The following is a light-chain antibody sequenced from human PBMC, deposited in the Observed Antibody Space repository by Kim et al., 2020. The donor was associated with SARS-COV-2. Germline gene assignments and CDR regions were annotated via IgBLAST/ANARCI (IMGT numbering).Light chain of an antibody. V-gene: IGLV3-21*04. CDR2: YDS. J-gene: IGLJ2*01. CDR3: QVWDSYSDHVV. CDR1: NIGSKS. Sequence: SYELTQPPSVSVAPGKTARITCGGNNIGSKSVHWYQQKPGQAPVLVIYYDSDRPSGIPERFSGSNSGNTATLTISRVEAGDEADYYCQVWDSYSDHVVCG.